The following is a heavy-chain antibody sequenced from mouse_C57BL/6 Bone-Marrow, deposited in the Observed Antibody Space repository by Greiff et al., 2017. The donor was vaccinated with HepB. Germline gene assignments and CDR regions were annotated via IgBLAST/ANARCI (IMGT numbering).Heavy chain of an antibody. CDR1: GFTFSDYG. J-gene: IGHJ3*01. D-gene: IGHD2-5*01. V-gene: IGHV5-17*01. CDR2: ISSGSSTI. CDR3: ASLAYYSNCY. Sequence: EVNVVESGGGLVKPGGSLKLSCAASGFTFSDYGMHWVRQAPEKGLEWVAYISSGSSTIYYADTVKGRFTISRDNAKNTLFLQMTSLRSEDTAMYYCASLAYYSNCYWGQGTLVTVSA.